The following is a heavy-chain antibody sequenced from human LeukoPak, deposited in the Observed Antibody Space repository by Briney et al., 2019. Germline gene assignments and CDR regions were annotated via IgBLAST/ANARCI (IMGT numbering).Heavy chain of an antibody. CDR3: ARDPILTYDDY. J-gene: IGHJ4*02. D-gene: IGHD3-9*01. CDR2: IKQDGSEK. CDR1: GLTFSSYW. V-gene: IGHV3-7*03. Sequence: PGGSLRLSCAASGLTFSSYWMSWVRQAPGKGLEWVANIKQDGSEKYYVDSVKGRFTISRDNAKNSLYLQMNSLRAEDTAVYYCARDPILTYDDYWGQGTLVTVSS.